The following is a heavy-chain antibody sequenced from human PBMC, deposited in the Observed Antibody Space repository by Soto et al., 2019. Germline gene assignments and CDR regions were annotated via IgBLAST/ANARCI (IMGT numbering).Heavy chain of an antibody. CDR2: ISGSGGTT. CDR1: GFSFSTYA. CDR3: AKDQAAAGTISRYFQH. J-gene: IGHJ1*01. D-gene: IGHD6-13*01. V-gene: IGHV3-23*01. Sequence: EVQLLESGGGLVQPAGSLRLSCAASGFSFSTYAMSWVRQAPGKGLEWVSGISGSGGTTYYADSVKGRFTLSRDNSKNTLYLQVNSLRAEDTAVYYCAKDQAAAGTISRYFQHWGQGTLVTVSS.